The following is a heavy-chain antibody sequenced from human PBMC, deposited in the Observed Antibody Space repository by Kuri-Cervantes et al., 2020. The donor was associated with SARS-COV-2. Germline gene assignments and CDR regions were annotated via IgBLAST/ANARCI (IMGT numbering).Heavy chain of an antibody. D-gene: IGHD1-1*01. V-gene: IGHV4-34*09. CDR1: GGSFNNYY. CDR3: ARHELEFDY. Sequence: SQTLSLTCAVYGGSFNNYYWNWIRQPPGKGLEWIGEINHTGSTDYNPSLKSRVTISVDTSKNQFSLKLSSVTAADTAVYYCARHELEFDYWGQGTLVTVSS. CDR2: INHTGST. J-gene: IGHJ4*02.